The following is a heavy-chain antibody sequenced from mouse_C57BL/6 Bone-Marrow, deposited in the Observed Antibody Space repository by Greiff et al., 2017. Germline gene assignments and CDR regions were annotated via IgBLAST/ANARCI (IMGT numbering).Heavy chain of an antibody. CDR3: ARRAMITTLFDY. J-gene: IGHJ2*01. Sequence: DVKLVESGGGLLQPGESLKLSCESNEYDFPSHDMSWVRRTPEKRLELVAAINSDGGSTYYPDTMERRFIISRDNTKKTLYLQMSSLRSEDTALYYCARRAMITTLFDYWGQGTTLTVSS. V-gene: IGHV5-2*03. CDR2: INSDGGST. D-gene: IGHD2-1*01. CDR1: EYDFPSHD.